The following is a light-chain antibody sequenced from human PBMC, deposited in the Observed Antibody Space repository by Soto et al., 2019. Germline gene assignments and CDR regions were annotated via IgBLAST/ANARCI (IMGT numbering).Light chain of an antibody. CDR2: AAS. CDR3: QQYGSAPWT. CDR1: LSVASNY. V-gene: IGKV3-20*01. J-gene: IGKJ1*01. Sequence: EIVLTQSPGTLPLSPGERATLSCRASLSVASNYLAWYRQKPGQAPRLLIYAASGRATGIPDRFSGSGSGTDFTLTISSLEPEDFAVYYCQQYGSAPWTFGQGTKVEIK.